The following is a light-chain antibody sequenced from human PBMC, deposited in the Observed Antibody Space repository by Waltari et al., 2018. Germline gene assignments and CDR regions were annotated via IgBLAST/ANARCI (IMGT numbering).Light chain of an antibody. CDR1: ETVLTW. Sequence: DIQMTQSPSTLSASVGDGVTITCRASETVLTWLAWYQQKPGKAPKLLIYKASSLESGVPSRFSGSASGTEFTLTISSLQPDDSATYYCLQYHSYSKFGQGTKLEIK. J-gene: IGKJ2*01. CDR2: KAS. CDR3: LQYHSYSK. V-gene: IGKV1-5*03.